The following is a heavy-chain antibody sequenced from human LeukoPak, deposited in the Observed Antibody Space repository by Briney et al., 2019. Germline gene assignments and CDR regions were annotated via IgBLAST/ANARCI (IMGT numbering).Heavy chain of an antibody. J-gene: IGHJ6*03. CDR2: IIPIFGTA. CDR1: GGTFSSYA. V-gene: IGHV1-69*01. D-gene: IGHD6-6*01. Sequence: SVKVSCKASGGTFSSYAISWVRQAPGQGLEWMGGIIPIFGTANYAQKLQGRVTLTADESTITAYMELSSLRSEDTAVYYCARARPSSSRSLYYYYMDVWGKGTTVTVSS. CDR3: ARARPSSSRSLYYYYMDV.